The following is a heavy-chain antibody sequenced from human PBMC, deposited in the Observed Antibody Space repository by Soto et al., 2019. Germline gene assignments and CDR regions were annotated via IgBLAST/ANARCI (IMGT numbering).Heavy chain of an antibody. D-gene: IGHD6-13*01. CDR3: ASRKQQLVEGDAFDI. Sequence: SVKVSCKASGGTFSSYAISWVRQAPGQGLEWMGGIIPIFGTANYAQKFQGRVTITADKSTSTAYMELSSLRSEDTAVYYCASRKQQLVEGDAFDIWGQGTMVTVSS. CDR1: GGTFSSYA. CDR2: IIPIFGTA. V-gene: IGHV1-69*06. J-gene: IGHJ3*02.